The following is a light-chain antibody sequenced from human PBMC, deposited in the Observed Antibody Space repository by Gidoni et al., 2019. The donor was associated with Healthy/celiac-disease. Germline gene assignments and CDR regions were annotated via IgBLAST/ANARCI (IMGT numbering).Light chain of an antibody. Sequence: QVAQRTSSLSASVGDRVTITCRASQSISSYLNWYQQKPGKAPKLLIYAASSLQSGVPSRFSCSGSGTDCTLTIRMPELQECAIHNCGKSNRTPGTFXQXTKVEIK. J-gene: IGKJ1*01. CDR3: GKSNRTPGT. V-gene: IGKV1-39*01. CDR1: QSISSY. CDR2: AAS.